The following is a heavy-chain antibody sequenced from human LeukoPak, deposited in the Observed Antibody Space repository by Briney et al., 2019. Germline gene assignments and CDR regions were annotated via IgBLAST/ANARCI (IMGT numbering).Heavy chain of an antibody. J-gene: IGHJ4*02. Sequence: GGSLRLSCAASGFTFSTYAMSWVRQAPGKGLEWVANIKQDGSEKYYVDSVKGRFTISRDNAKNSLYLQMNSLRAEDTAVYYCARGYIAAAGSWDYWGQGTLVTVSS. D-gene: IGHD6-13*01. CDR1: GFTFSTYA. CDR2: IKQDGSEK. CDR3: ARGYIAAAGSWDY. V-gene: IGHV3-7*04.